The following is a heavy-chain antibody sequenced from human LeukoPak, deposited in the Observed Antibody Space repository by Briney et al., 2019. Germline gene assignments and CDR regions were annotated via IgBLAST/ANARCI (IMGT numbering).Heavy chain of an antibody. CDR3: ARGLKAGTYYYYYYMDV. V-gene: IGHV1-8*03. CDR2: MNPNSGNT. CDR1: GYTFASYD. D-gene: IGHD6-13*01. J-gene: IGHJ6*03. Sequence: GASVKVSCKASGYTFASYDINWVRQATGQGLEWMGWMNPNSGNTGYAQKFQGRVTITRNTSISTAYMELSSLRSEDTAVYYCARGLKAGTYYYYYYMDVWGKGTTVTVSS.